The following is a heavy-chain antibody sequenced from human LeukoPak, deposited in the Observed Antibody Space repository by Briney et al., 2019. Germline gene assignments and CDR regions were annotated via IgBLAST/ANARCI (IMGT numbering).Heavy chain of an antibody. Sequence: ASVKVSCKASGYTFTSYYMHWVRQAPGQGLEWMGWINPNSGGTNYAQKFQGRVTMTTDTSTSTAYMELRSLRSDDTAVYYCARGPSCDYWGQGTLVTVSS. D-gene: IGHD2-2*01. CDR2: INPNSGGT. CDR3: ARGPSCDY. V-gene: IGHV1-2*02. J-gene: IGHJ4*02. CDR1: GYTFTSYY.